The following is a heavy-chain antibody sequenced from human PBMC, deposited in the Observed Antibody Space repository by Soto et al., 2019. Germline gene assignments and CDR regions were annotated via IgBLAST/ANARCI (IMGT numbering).Heavy chain of an antibody. CDR2: ISYDGSDK. CDR3: AKGLGELSPESFDY. J-gene: IGHJ4*01. V-gene: IGHV3-30*18. CDR1: GFTFSYYA. D-gene: IGHD3-16*02. Sequence: QVHLVESGGGVVQSGRSLRLSCAASGFTFSYYAMHWVRQAPGKGLEWVAVISYDGSDKYYGDSVKGRFTISRDNSKNTLDLQMNSLRADDTAVYYCAKGLGELSPESFDYWGQGTLITFSS.